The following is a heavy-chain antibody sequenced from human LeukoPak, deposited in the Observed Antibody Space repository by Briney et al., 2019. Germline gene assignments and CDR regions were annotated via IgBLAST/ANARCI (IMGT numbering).Heavy chain of an antibody. D-gene: IGHD3-9*01. V-gene: IGHV4-59*08. Sequence: PSETLSLTCTVSGDSISSYYCCWIRQPPAQGLEWIGHIHYSLNTNYNPSLNSRVTMSVDTSKNQFSLKLSSVTAADTAVYYCARQTILDFWGQGTLVTVSS. CDR1: GDSISSYY. CDR2: IHYSLNT. J-gene: IGHJ4*02. CDR3: ARQTILDF.